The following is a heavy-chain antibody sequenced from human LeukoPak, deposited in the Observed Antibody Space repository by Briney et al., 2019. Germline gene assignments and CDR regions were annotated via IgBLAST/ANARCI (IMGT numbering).Heavy chain of an antibody. CDR2: ITYDGTDT. J-gene: IGHJ3*02. CDR1: GFNFRSYA. V-gene: IGHV3-30*04. Sequence: GGSLRLSCAASGFNFRSYAFHWVRQAPGKGPEWMAFITYDGTDTYYADSVKGRFTLSRDNSQNTLYLQMNSLRAADTAVYYCTRPGGYAFDMWGQGTMVTVSS. D-gene: IGHD3-16*01. CDR3: TRPGGYAFDM.